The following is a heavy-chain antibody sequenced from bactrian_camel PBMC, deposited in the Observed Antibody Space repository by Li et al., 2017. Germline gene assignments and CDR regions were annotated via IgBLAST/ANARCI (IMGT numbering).Heavy chain of an antibody. J-gene: IGHJ6*01. Sequence: VQLVESGGGLVQPGGSLRLSCAASGFAFGNYDMSWVRQVPGKGLEWVSSISTGGGSTYYADSVKGRFTISRHNDKNTLNLQMNSLKTEDTAVYYCAAEPPRSYYSDYRRLPRPTADFRYWGQGTQVTVS. CDR2: ISTGGGST. V-gene: IGHV3S40*01. CDR3: AAEPPRSYYSDYRRLPRPTADFRY. CDR1: GFAFGNYD. D-gene: IGHD4*01.